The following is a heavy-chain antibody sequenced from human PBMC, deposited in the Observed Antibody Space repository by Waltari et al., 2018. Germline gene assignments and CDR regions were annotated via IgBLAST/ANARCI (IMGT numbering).Heavy chain of an antibody. CDR1: GGTFSSYA. Sequence: QVQRVQSGAEGKKPGSSVKVSCKASGGTFSSYAISWVRQAPGQGLEWMGWINPNSGGTNYAQKFQGRVTMTRDTSISTAYMELSRLRSDDTAVYYCARERPLDYWGQGTLVTVSS. D-gene: IGHD1-1*01. J-gene: IGHJ4*02. CDR2: INPNSGGT. CDR3: ARERPLDY. V-gene: IGHV1-2*02.